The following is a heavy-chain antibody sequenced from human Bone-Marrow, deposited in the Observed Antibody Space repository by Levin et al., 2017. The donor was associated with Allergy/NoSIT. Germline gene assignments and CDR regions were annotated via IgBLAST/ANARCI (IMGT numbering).Heavy chain of an antibody. Sequence: SQTLSLTCTVSGGSISSSSYYWGWIRQPPGKGLEWIGSIYYSGSTYYNPSLKSRVTISVDTSKNQFSLKLSSVTAADTAVYYCARQSITIFGVVIPFSGFFGFDPWGQGTLVTVSS. D-gene: IGHD3-3*01. J-gene: IGHJ5*02. CDR1: GGSISSSSYY. CDR2: IYYSGST. V-gene: IGHV4-39*01. CDR3: ARQSITIFGVVIPFSGFFGFDP.